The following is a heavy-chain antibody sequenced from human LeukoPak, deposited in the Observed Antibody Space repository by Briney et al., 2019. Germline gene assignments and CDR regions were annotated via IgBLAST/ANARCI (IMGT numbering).Heavy chain of an antibody. CDR3: AKVSKTEVIISAPFDY. CDR2: ISGGGSKT. J-gene: IGHJ4*02. CDR1: GFTFSAYA. D-gene: IGHD3-22*01. Sequence: PGGSLRLSCAASGFTFSAYAMSWVRQAPGKGLEWVSTISGGGSKTYYADSVKGRFTISRDKSKSTLFLQMNSLRVEDTAVYHCAKVSKTEVIISAPFDYWGQGNLVTVSS. V-gene: IGHV3-23*01.